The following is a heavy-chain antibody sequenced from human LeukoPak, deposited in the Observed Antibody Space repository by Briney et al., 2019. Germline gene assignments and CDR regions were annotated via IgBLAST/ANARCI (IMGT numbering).Heavy chain of an antibody. CDR2: IIPIFGTA. Sequence: SVKVSCKASGGTFSSYAISWVRQAPGQGLEWMGGIIPIFGTANYAQKFQGRVTITADESTSTAYMELSSLRSEDTAVYYCATVPLEVYYYYYMDVWGKGTTVTVSS. V-gene: IGHV1-69*13. CDR3: ATVPLEVYYYYYMDV. J-gene: IGHJ6*03. CDR1: GGTFSSYA.